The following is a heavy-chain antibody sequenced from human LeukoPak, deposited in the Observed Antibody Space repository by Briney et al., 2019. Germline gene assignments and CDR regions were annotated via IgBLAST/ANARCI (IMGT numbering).Heavy chain of an antibody. Sequence: GESLKISCKGSGYSFTSYWIGWVRQMPGKGLEWMGITYPGDSDTRYSPSFQGQVTISADKSISTAYLQWSSLKASDTAMYYCARPALLTGYGFLDAFDIWGQGTMVTVSS. CDR3: ARPALLTGYGFLDAFDI. CDR2: TYPGDSDT. CDR1: GYSFTSYW. J-gene: IGHJ3*02. V-gene: IGHV5-51*01. D-gene: IGHD3-9*01.